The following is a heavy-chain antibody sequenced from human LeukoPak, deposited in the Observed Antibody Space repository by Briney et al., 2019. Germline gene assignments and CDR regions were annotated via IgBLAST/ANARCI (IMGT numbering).Heavy chain of an antibody. Sequence: GSLRLSCAASGFTFSSYAMSWVRQPPGKGLEWIGEINHSGSTNYNPSLKSRVTISVDTSKDQFSLRLNSVTAADTAVYYCARGCGGDCKIYYYYYMDVWGKGTTVTISS. D-gene: IGHD2-21*02. J-gene: IGHJ6*03. CDR3: ARGCGGDCKIYYYYYMDV. V-gene: IGHV4-34*01. CDR2: INHSGST. CDR1: GFTFSSYA.